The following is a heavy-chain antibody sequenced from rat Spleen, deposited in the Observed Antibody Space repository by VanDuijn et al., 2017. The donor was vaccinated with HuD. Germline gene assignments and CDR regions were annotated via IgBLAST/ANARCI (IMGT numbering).Heavy chain of an antibody. D-gene: IGHD1-6*01. CDR2: ISPSGGST. V-gene: IGHV5-19*01. Sequence: EVQLVESGGGLVQPGRSLKLSCAASGFTFSYYDMAWVRQAPTKGLEWVASISPSGGSTYYRDSGKGRFTVSRDNAKSTLYLQMDSLRSEDTATYYCASHGPRISRFAYWGQGTLVTVSS. CDR3: ASHGPRISRFAY. J-gene: IGHJ3*01. CDR1: GFTFSYYD.